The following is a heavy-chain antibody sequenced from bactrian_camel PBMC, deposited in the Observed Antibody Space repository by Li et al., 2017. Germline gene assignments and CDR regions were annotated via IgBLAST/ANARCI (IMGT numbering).Heavy chain of an antibody. V-gene: IGHV3S1*01. D-gene: IGHD3*01. Sequence: QVQLVESGGGLVQPGGSVRLSCAASGFSFSSYWMHWVRQAPGKGLEWVSHINERGETTFYAESVKGRFVSSRDNAKNTVYLQLNSLKTEDTAMYYCAADPYMTCIPPNVPRFDFLGQGTQVTVS. J-gene: IGHJ4*01. CDR1: GFSFSSYW. CDR2: INERGETT.